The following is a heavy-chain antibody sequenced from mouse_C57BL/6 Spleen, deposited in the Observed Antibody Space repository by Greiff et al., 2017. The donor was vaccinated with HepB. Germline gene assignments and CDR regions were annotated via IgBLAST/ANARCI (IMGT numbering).Heavy chain of an antibody. J-gene: IGHJ3*01. V-gene: IGHV5-15*04. Sequence: EVKLVESGGGLVQPGGSLKLSCAASGFTFSDYGMAWVRQAPRKGPEWVAFISNLAYSIYYADTVTGRFTISRENAKNTLYLEMSSLRSEDTAMYYCASMIKSFFAYWGQGTLVTVSA. D-gene: IGHD2-4*01. CDR3: ASMIKSFFAY. CDR1: GFTFSDYG. CDR2: ISNLAYSI.